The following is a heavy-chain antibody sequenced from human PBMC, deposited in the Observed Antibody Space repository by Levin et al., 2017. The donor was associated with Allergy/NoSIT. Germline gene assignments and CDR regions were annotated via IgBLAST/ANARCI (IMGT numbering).Heavy chain of an antibody. CDR3: ARDLSIAVAGDYMDV. V-gene: IGHV3-53*01. CDR2: IYAGGST. CDR1: GFTVSNNY. D-gene: IGHD6-19*01. Sequence: GGSLRLSCAASGFTVSNNYMSWVRQAPGKGLEWVSIIYAGGSTFYADSVKGRFTISRDNSKNSLYLQMNSLRAEDTAVYYCARDLSIAVAGDYMDVWGKGTTVTVSS. J-gene: IGHJ6*03.